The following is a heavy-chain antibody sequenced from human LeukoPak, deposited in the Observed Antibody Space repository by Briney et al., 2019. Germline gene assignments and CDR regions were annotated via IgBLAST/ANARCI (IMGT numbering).Heavy chain of an antibody. CDR1: DFDFSSHA. J-gene: IGHJ4*02. Sequence: GGSLRLSCEASDFDFSSHAMTWVRQAPGKGLEWVGRIRNKANSYTTEYAASVRGRFTISRDDSKNSVYLQMNSLETEDTAVYYCARSSSSWYPLFDYWGQGALVTVSS. CDR3: ARSSSSWYPLFDY. V-gene: IGHV3-72*01. CDR2: IRNKANSYTT. D-gene: IGHD6-13*01.